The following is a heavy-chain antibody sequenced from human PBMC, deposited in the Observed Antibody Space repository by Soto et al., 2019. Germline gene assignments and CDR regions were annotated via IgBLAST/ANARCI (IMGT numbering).Heavy chain of an antibody. CDR2: IIPILGIA. J-gene: IGHJ4*02. V-gene: IGHV1-69*02. CDR3: ARGAGYSNFDY. Sequence: QVPLVQSGAEVKKPGSSVKVSCKASGGTFSSYTISWVRQAPGQGLEWMGRIIPILGIANYAQKFQGRVTITADKSTSTAYMELSSLRSEDTAVYYCARGAGYSNFDYWGQGTLVTVSS. CDR1: GGTFSSYT. D-gene: IGHD5-18*01.